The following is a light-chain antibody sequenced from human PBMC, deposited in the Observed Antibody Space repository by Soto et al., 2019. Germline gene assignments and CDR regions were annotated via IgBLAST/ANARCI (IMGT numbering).Light chain of an antibody. CDR3: QQYGNSPWR. CDR2: GAS. J-gene: IGKJ1*01. CDR1: QRVSSNF. Sequence: EIVLTQSPVTLSLSPGEGVTLSCRASQRVSSNFLAWYQQKPGQAPRLLISGASSRAAGIPDRFSGRASASGTDFTLTVRRMETGDFAVYYCQQYGNSPWRFGQGTKVDIK. V-gene: IGKV3-20*01.